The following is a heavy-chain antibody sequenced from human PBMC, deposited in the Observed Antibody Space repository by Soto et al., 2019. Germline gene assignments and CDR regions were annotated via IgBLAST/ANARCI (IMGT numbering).Heavy chain of an antibody. J-gene: IGHJ6*02. CDR1: GYTFTSFY. Sequence: QVQLVQSGAEVKKPGASVKVSCKASGYTFTSFYMHWVRQAPGQGLEWMGIINPSGTTTDYAQKFQGRVTMTRDTSTITYYMELSSLTSEDTAVYYCAIRQIARHYYYGMEVWGQGTAVTVSS. CDR2: INPSGTTT. V-gene: IGHV1-46*01. CDR3: AIRQIARHYYYGMEV.